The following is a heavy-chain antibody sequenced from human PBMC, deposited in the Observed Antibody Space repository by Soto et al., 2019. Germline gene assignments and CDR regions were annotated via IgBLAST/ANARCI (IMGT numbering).Heavy chain of an antibody. D-gene: IGHD3-10*01. CDR2: IIPIFGTA. CDR3: ARMRGMSSGSSFDY. J-gene: IGHJ4*02. CDR1: GGTFSSYA. V-gene: IGHV1-69*01. Sequence: QVQLVQSGAEVKKPGSSVKVSCKASGGTFSSYAISWVLQSHGQGLEWMGGIIPIFGTANYAHKFQGRVTITADESTRTAYMELSSLRSEDTAVYYCARMRGMSSGSSFDYWGQGTLVTVSS.